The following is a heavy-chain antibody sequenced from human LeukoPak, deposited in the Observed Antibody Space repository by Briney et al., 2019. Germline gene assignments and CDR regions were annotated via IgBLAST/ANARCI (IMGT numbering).Heavy chain of an antibody. CDR3: ARDLPNEGYNWNYSAGSWFDP. J-gene: IGHJ5*02. Sequence: PSETLSLTCTVSGGSISSSSYYWGWIRQPPGKGLEWIGSIYYSGSTYYNPSLKSRVTISVDTSKNQFSLKLSSVTAADTAVYYCARDLPNEGYNWNYSAGSWFDPWGQGTLVTVSS. CDR2: IYYSGST. CDR1: GGSISSSSYY. D-gene: IGHD1-7*01. V-gene: IGHV4-39*07.